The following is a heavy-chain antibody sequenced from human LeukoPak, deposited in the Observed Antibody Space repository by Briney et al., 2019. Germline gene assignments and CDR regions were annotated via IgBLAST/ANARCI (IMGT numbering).Heavy chain of an antibody. CDR1: GFSFSSHW. D-gene: IGHD3-3*01. V-gene: IGHV3-74*01. CDR3: EIFGISWRPSY. J-gene: IGHJ4*02. Sequence: GGSLRLSCAASGFSFSSHWVHWVRQAPGKGLVWVSRISDDGSYTSNVDSVKGRFTISRDNVNNMLYLHMNSLRAEDTAVYYCEIFGISWRPSYWGKGTLVTVSS. CDR2: ISDDGSYT.